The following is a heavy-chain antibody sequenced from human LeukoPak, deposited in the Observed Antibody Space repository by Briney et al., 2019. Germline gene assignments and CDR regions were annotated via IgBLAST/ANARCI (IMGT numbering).Heavy chain of an antibody. CDR3: ANPTYSSGWYGAFDI. CDR2: ISYDGSNK. Sequence: GGSLRLSCAASGFMFSSSGMHWVRQAPGKGLEWVAVISYDGSNKYYADSVKGRFTISRDNSKNTLYLQMNSLRAEDTAVYYCANPTYSSGWYGAFDIWGQGTMVTVSS. J-gene: IGHJ3*02. CDR1: GFMFSSSG. V-gene: IGHV3-30*19. D-gene: IGHD6-19*01.